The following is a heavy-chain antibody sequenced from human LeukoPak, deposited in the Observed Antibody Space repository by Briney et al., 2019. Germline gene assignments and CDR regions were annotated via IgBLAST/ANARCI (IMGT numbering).Heavy chain of an antibody. Sequence: TGGSLRLSCTASGFTFSGSALHWVRQPSGKGLEWIARIRRKGNNYVTAYAASVRGRFTIPRDDSETTTFLQMNSLKSEDTALYYCTSGYAGNSDYYYYMDVWGKGTTVAVSS. V-gene: IGHV3-73*01. J-gene: IGHJ6*03. CDR2: IRRKGNNYVT. D-gene: IGHD2-2*01. CDR1: GFTFSGSA. CDR3: TSGYAGNSDYYYYMDV.